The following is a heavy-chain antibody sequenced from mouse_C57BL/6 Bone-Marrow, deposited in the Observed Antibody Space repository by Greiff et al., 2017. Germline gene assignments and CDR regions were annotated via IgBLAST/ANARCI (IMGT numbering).Heavy chain of an antibody. V-gene: IGHV1-61*01. CDR2: IYPSDSET. CDR1: GYTFTSYW. Sequence: QVQLQQPGAELVRPGSSVKLSCKASGYTFTSYWMDWVKQRPGQGLEWIGNIYPSDSETHYNQKFKDKATLPVDKSSSTAYMQLSSLTSEDSAVYYCARGTTVVARYAMDYWGQGTSVTVSS. J-gene: IGHJ4*01. CDR3: ARGTTVVARYAMDY. D-gene: IGHD1-1*01.